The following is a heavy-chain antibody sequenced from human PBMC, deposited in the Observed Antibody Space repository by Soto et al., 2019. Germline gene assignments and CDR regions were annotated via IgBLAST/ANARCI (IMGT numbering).Heavy chain of an antibody. D-gene: IGHD2-21*02. J-gene: IGHJ4*02. CDR2: VCASGYTI. Sequence: GSLCLSCAASGIPFSDYYMSWIRQAPGKGLEWVAYVCASGYTIYYPYLVKGRFTISRENAKNLLSLLMTSLRAEDTAVYCCACSTYCCGDCYSPSLDYWGQGTLVTVSS. V-gene: IGHV3-11*01. CDR3: ACSTYCCGDCYSPSLDY. CDR1: GIPFSDYY.